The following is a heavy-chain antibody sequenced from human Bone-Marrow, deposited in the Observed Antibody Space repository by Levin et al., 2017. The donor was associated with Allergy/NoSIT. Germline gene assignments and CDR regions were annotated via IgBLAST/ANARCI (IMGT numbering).Heavy chain of an antibody. V-gene: IGHV3-7*01. CDR3: ARFNYQTFDF. CDR2: IRPAAETGE. Sequence: GGSLRLSCAASGFPFSIYWMGWVRQAPGKGLEWVANIRPAAETGEYYVDSVKGRFTISRDSAQNSLYLQMHSLRVEDTAVYYCARFNYQTFDFWGQGALDTVSS. J-gene: IGHJ4*02. CDR1: GFPFSIYW. D-gene: IGHD1-7*01.